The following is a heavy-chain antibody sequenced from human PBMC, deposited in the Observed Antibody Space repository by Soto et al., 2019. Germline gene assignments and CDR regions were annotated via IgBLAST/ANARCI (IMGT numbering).Heavy chain of an antibody. CDR3: ARGTCSSSWCLVRNYYYYYGMDV. V-gene: IGHV1-3*01. D-gene: IGHD6-13*01. J-gene: IGHJ6*02. Sequence: ASVKVSCKASGYTFTIYAMHWVRQAPGQRLEWMGWINAGNGNTKYSQKFQGRVTITRDTSASTAYMELSSLRSEDTAVYYCARGTCSSSWCLVRNYYYYYGMDVWGQGTTVTV. CDR1: GYTFTIYA. CDR2: INAGNGNT.